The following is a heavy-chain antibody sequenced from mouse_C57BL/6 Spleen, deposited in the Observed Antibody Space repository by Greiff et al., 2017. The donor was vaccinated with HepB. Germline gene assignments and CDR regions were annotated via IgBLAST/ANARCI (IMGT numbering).Heavy chain of an antibody. CDR2: VSSGGSCT. D-gene: IGHD1-1*01. V-gene: IGHV5-6*02. CDR3: ARHSIGSSYTSSWYFDV. CDR1: GFSFSSYG. Sequence: DVKLVESGGDLVKPGGSLKLSCAASGFSFSSYGMSWVRQTPDKRLERVATVSSGGSCTSYPDRVKGRFTISRDNAKNTLYLQMSSLKSEDTAMYYCARHSIGSSYTSSWYFDVWGTGTTVTVSS. J-gene: IGHJ1*03.